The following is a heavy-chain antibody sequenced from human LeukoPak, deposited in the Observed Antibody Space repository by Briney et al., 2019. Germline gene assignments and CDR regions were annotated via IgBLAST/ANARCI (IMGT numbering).Heavy chain of an antibody. V-gene: IGHV3-74*01. CDR3: ARESECAFDI. Sequence: PGGSLRLSCAASGFTFSSYWMHWVRQAPGKGLVWVSRIKSDGSSTSYADSVKGRFTISRDNAKNTLYLQMNSLRAEDTAVYYCARESECAFDIWGQGTMVTVSS. CDR2: IKSDGSST. J-gene: IGHJ3*02. CDR1: GFTFSSYW.